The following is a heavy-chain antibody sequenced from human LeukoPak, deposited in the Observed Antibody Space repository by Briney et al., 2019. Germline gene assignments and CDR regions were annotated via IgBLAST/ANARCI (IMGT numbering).Heavy chain of an antibody. V-gene: IGHV4-59*04. J-gene: IGHJ6*02. CDR3: AREISYCSSLSCQLGYYGMDV. CDR1: GGSISSYY. CDR2: IYYSGST. Sequence: SSETLSLTCTVSGGSISSYYWSWIRQPPGKGLEWFGYIYYSGSTYFNPSLKSRVTISVDTSNNQFSLKLSSVTAADTAVYYCAREISYCSSLSCQLGYYGMDVWGRGTTVSVSS. D-gene: IGHD2-2*01.